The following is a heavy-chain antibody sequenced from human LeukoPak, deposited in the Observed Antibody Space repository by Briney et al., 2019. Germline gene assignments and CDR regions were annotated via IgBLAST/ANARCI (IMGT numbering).Heavy chain of an antibody. CDR1: GGSSGCSRDD. CDR3: ARRRLYCSGGSCYSFWFDP. D-gene: IGHD2-15*01. CDR2: IYYSGST. Sequence: SWARALSGTASGGSSGCSRDDGGWIRQTPGKGLEWIGSIYYSGSTYYNPSLKSRVTISVDTSKNQFSLKLSSVTAADTAVYYCARRRLYCSGGSCYSFWFDPWGQGTLVTVSS. J-gene: IGHJ5*02. V-gene: IGHV4-39*01.